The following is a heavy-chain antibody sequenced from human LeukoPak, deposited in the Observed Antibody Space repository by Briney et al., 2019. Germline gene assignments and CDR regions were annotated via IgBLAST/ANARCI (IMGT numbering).Heavy chain of an antibody. CDR2: ISSSSSTI. V-gene: IGHV3-48*01. Sequence: GGSLRLSCAASGFTFSSYSMNWVRQAPGKGLEWVSYISSSSSTIYYADSVKGRFTISRDNAKNSLYLQMNSLRAEDTAVYYCARDLTMIVVDNFFDYWGQGTLVTVSS. CDR1: GFTFSSYS. D-gene: IGHD3-22*01. CDR3: ARDLTMIVVDNFFDY. J-gene: IGHJ4*02.